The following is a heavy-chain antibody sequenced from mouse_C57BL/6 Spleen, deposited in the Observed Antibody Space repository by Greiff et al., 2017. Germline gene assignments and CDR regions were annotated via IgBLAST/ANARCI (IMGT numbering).Heavy chain of an antibody. CDR3: ARDAFITTAVARRVWYFDG. J-gene: IGHJ1*03. CDR2: SRNKANDYTT. V-gene: IGHV7-1*01. D-gene: IGHD1-1*01. CDR1: GFTFSDFY. Sequence: EVNVVESGGGLVQSGRSLRLSCATSGFTFSDFYMEWVRQAPGKGLEWIAASRNKANDYTTEYSASVKGRFIVSRDTSQSILYLQMNALRAEDTAIYYCARDAFITTAVARRVWYFDGWGTGTTVTVAS.